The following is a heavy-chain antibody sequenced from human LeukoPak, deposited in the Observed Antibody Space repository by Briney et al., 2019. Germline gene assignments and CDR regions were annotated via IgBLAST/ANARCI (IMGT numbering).Heavy chain of an antibody. V-gene: IGHV3-23*01. Sequence: PGGSLRLSCVASGFTFNNHAMTWVRQAPGKGLESVSAISAHGLDTFYAPSVKGRFTISRDNSQNTLYLQIDSLRAEDTAIYYCAKDVWWSVSWGQGTLVTVSS. D-gene: IGHD2-8*02. J-gene: IGHJ5*02. CDR1: GFTFNNHA. CDR3: AKDVWWSVS. CDR2: ISAHGLDT.